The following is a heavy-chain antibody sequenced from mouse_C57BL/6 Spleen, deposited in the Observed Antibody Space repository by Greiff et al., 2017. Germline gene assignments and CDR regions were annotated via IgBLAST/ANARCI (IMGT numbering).Heavy chain of an antibody. CDR1: GYAFSSSW. D-gene: IGHD2-5*01. V-gene: IGHV1-82*01. CDR3: ARGGYSNYEAMDY. Sequence: QVQLQQSGPELVKPGASVKISCKASGYAFSSSWMNWVKQRPGKGLEWIGRIYPGDGDTNYNGKFKGKATLTADKSSSTAYMQLRSLTSEDSAVYFCARGGYSNYEAMDYWGQGTSVTVSS. CDR2: IYPGDGDT. J-gene: IGHJ4*01.